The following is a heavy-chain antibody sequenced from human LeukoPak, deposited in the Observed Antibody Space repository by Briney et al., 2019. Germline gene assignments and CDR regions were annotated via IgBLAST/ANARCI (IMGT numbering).Heavy chain of an antibody. V-gene: IGHV3-48*03. CDR3: ARVQQPSGIQGYYYGMDV. Sequence: GGSLRPSCAASGFTFSSYEMKWVRQAPGKGLEWVSYISSGSSSTYYADSVKGRFTISRDNAKNSLNLQMSSLRVEDTAVYYCARVQQPSGIQGYYYGMDVWGQGTTVTVSS. CDR2: ISSGSSST. D-gene: IGHD6-13*01. CDR1: GFTFSSYE. J-gene: IGHJ6*02.